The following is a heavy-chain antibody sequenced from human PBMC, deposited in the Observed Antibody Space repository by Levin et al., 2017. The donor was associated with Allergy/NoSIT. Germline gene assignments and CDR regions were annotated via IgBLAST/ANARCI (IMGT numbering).Heavy chain of an antibody. CDR3: AVSTNFDS. V-gene: IGHV3-23*01. CDR1: GFNFSTYA. J-gene: IGHJ4*02. D-gene: IGHD5/OR15-5a*01. Sequence: GGSLRLSCATSGFNFSTYAMNWVRKAPGKGLEWVSTISSDGARTYYADSVKGRFSISRDNSKNTLYLQMNSLRPEDTAVYYCAVSTNFDSWGQGTLVTVSS. CDR2: ISSDGART.